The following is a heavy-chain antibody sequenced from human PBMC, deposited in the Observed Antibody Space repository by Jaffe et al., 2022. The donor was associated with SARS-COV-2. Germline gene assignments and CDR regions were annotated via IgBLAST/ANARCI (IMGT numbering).Heavy chain of an antibody. CDR3: ARSIAAAGYNWFDP. Sequence: QLQLQESGSGLVKPSQTLSLTCAVSGGSISSGGYSWSWIRQPPGKGLEWIGYIYHSGSTYYNPSLKSRVTISVDRSKNQFSLKLSSVTAADTAVYYCARSIAAAGYNWFDPWGQGTLVTVSS. D-gene: IGHD6-13*01. V-gene: IGHV4-30-2*01. CDR1: GGSISSGGYS. J-gene: IGHJ5*02. CDR2: IYHSGST.